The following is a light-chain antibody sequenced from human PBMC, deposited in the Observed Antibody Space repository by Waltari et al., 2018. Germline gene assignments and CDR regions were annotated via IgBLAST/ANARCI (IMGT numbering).Light chain of an antibody. CDR1: SSDVGGYNR. V-gene: IGLV2-18*02. J-gene: IGLJ1*01. Sequence: QSVLTQPPSVSGSPGQSVTISCTGTSSDVGGYNRVSWYQQPPGTAPKLMIYEVSNRPSGVPDRFSGSKSGNTASLTISGLQAEDEADYYCNSYKTGSSYVFGTGTKVTVL. CDR2: EVS. CDR3: NSYKTGSSYV.